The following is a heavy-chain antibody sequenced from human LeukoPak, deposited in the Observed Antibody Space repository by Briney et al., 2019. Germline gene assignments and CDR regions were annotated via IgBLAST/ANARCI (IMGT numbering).Heavy chain of an antibody. Sequence: ASVKVSCKASGYTFTSYDINWVRQATGQGLEWMGWMNPNSGNTGYAQKFQGRVTITRNTSISTAYMELSSLRSEDMAVYYCARFDMESMVRGVIEKDYWGQGTLVTVSS. J-gene: IGHJ4*02. D-gene: IGHD3-10*01. CDR2: MNPNSGNT. V-gene: IGHV1-8*01. CDR3: ARFDMESMVRGVIEKDY. CDR1: GYTFTSYD.